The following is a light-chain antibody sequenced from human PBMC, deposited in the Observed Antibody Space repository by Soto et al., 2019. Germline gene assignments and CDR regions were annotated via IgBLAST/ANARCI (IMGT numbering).Light chain of an antibody. CDR1: QSVSRY. J-gene: IGKJ5*01. CDR3: LQRSNWLSIT. V-gene: IGKV3-11*01. Sequence: EVVLTQSPVTLSLSPGERATLSCRASQSVSRYLAWYQQKPGQAPRLLIYDASNRATGIPARFRGSGSGTDFTLTISSLEPDDFAVYYCLQRSNWLSITFGQGTRLDIK. CDR2: DAS.